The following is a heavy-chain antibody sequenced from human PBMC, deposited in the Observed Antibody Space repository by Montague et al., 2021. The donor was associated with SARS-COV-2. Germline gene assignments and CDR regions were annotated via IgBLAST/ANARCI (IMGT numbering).Heavy chain of an antibody. V-gene: IGHV4-59*08. Sequence: SETLSLTCTVSGGSISSYYWSWIRQPPGKGLEWIGYIYYSGSTNYNPSLKSRVTISVDTSKNQFSLKLSSVTAADTAVYYCARHSRRSSSSWSVGYLDYWGQCTRV. J-gene: IGHJ4*02. D-gene: IGHD6-13*01. CDR2: IYYSGST. CDR3: ARHSRRSSSSWSVGYLDY. CDR1: GGSISSYY.